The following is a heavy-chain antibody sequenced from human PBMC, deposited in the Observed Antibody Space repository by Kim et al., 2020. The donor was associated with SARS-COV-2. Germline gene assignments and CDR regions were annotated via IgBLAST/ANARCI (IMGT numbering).Heavy chain of an antibody. Sequence: NYAQKFHGRVTMTRDPSTNTAYMELLRLRSNDTAVYFCARDQTRGTHWFDPWGQGTLVTVSS. J-gene: IGHJ5*02. D-gene: IGHD1-1*01. V-gene: IGHV1-2*02. CDR3: ARDQTRGTHWFDP.